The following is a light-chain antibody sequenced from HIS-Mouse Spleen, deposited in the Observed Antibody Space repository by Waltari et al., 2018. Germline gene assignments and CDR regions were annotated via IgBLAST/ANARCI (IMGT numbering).Light chain of an antibody. J-gene: IGKJ1*01. CDR2: DAS. Sequence: EIVLTQSPATLSLSPGERATLYCRASQSVSSDLAWYKQKPGQAPRLLIYDASNRATGIPARFSGSGSGTDFTLTISSLEPEDFAVYYCQQRSNWPWTFGQGTKVEIK. CDR3: QQRSNWPWT. CDR1: QSVSSD. V-gene: IGKV3-11*01.